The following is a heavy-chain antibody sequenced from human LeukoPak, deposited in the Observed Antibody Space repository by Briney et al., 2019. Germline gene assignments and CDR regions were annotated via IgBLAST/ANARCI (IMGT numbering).Heavy chain of an antibody. CDR1: GGTFSSYA. D-gene: IGHD2-8*02. CDR2: IIPILGIA. J-gene: IGHJ4*02. V-gene: IGHV1-69*04. CDR3: ARRHRYWGYFGY. Sequence: ASVKVSCKASGGTFSSYAISWVRQAPGQGLEWMGRIIPILGIANYAQKFQGRVTITADKSTSTAYMELSSLRSEDTAVYYCARRHRYWGYFGYWGQGTLVTVSS.